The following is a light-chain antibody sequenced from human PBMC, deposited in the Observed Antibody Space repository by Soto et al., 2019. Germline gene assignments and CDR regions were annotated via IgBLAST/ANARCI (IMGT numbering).Light chain of an antibody. J-gene: IGLJ1*01. CDR2: RNN. CDR3: AAWDDSLSGLYV. V-gene: IGLV1-47*01. Sequence: QSVLTQPPSASGTPGQRVTISCSGSSSNIGSNYVYWYQQLPGTAPKPLIYRNNQRPSGVPDRFSGSKSGTSASLAISGLRYEDEADYYCAAWDDSLSGLYVFGTGTKLTVL. CDR1: SSNIGSNY.